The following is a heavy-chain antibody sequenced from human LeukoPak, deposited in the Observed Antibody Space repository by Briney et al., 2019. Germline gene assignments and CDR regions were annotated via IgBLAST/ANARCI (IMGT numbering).Heavy chain of an antibody. J-gene: IGHJ4*02. CDR2: ISSSSSYI. CDR3: ARDKEWLVRFDY. CDR1: GFTFSSYS. Sequence: GGSLRLSCAASGFTFSSYSMNWVRQAPGKGLEWVSSISSSSSYIYYADSVKGRFTTSRDNAKNSLYLQMNSLRAEDTAVYYCARDKEWLVRFDYWGQGTLVTVSS. V-gene: IGHV3-21*01. D-gene: IGHD6-19*01.